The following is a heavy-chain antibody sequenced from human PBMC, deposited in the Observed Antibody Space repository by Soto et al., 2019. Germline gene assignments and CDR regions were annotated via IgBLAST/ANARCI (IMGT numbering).Heavy chain of an antibody. D-gene: IGHD6-13*01. CDR2: IYYSGST. Sequence: SETLSLTCTVSGGSISSGGYYWSWIRQHPGKGLEWIGYIYYSGSTYYNPSLKSRVTISVDTSKNQFALRLSSMTAADTAVYYCARPVGVEQQLVHDAFDLRGQETMVTVSS. V-gene: IGHV4-31*03. CDR3: ARPVGVEQQLVHDAFDL. CDR1: GGSISSGGYY. J-gene: IGHJ3*01.